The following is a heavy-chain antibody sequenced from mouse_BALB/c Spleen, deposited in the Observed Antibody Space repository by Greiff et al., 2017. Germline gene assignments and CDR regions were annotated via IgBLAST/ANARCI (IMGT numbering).Heavy chain of an antibody. V-gene: IGHV5-4*02. Sequence: EVKLVESGGGLVKPGGSLKLSCAASGFTFSDYYMYWVRQTPEKRLEWVATISDGGSYTYYPDSVKGRFTISRDNAKNNLYLQMSSLKSEDTAMYYCARDCHYDGYGGYFDVWGAGTTVTVSS. CDR3: ARDCHYDGYGGYFDV. CDR2: ISDGGSYT. D-gene: IGHD1-2*01. CDR1: GFTFSDYY. J-gene: IGHJ1*01.